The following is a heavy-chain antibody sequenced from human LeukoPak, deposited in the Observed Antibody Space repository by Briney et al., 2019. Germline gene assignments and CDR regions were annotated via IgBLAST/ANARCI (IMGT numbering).Heavy chain of an antibody. CDR3: ARDRASTSGYYFAY. J-gene: IGHJ4*02. Sequence: GGSLRLSCAASGFTFSTYAIHWVRQAPGKGLEWVAIISYDGNNKYYADSVKGRFTISRDNSKNTLYLQMNSLRAEDTAVYYCARDRASTSGYYFAYWGQGTLVTVSS. CDR2: ISYDGNNK. CDR1: GFTFSTYA. V-gene: IGHV3-30-3*01. D-gene: IGHD2-2*01.